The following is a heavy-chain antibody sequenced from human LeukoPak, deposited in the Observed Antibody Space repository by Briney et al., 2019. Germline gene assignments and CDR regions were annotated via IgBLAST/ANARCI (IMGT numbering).Heavy chain of an antibody. Sequence: PSETLSLTCTVSGGSISSYYWSWIRQPPGKGREGIGYIYYSGSTNYNPSLKSRVTISVDTSKNQFSLKLSSVTAADTAVYYCARHRGRIYFDYWGQGTLVTVSS. V-gene: IGHV4-59*08. CDR3: ARHRGRIYFDY. J-gene: IGHJ4*02. D-gene: IGHD2/OR15-2a*01. CDR1: GGSISSYY. CDR2: IYYSGST.